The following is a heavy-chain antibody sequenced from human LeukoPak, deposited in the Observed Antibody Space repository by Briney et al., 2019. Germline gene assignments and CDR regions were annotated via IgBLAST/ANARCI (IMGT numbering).Heavy chain of an antibody. D-gene: IGHD4-23*01. CDR2: ISGSGTST. CDR1: GFTFSDYY. Sequence: AGGSLRLSCAASGFTFSDYYMTWIRQSPGKGLEWVSSISGSGTSTYYADSVKGRFTISRDKPKNTLYLQMNSLRAEDTAVYSCAKDYGGSSDAFDIWGQGTMVTVSS. CDR3: AKDYGGSSDAFDI. J-gene: IGHJ3*02. V-gene: IGHV3-23*01.